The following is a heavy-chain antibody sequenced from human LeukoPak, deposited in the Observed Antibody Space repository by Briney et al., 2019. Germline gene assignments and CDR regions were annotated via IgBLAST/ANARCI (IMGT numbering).Heavy chain of an antibody. J-gene: IGHJ4*02. V-gene: IGHV4-59*01. CDR1: GGSISSYY. CDR3: ARGGSSSGRIDY. D-gene: IGHD6-6*01. CDR2: IYYSGST. Sequence: SETLSLTCTVSGGSISSYYWSWIRQPPGKGLEWIGYIYYSGSTNYNPSLKSRVTISVDTSKNQFSLKLSSVTAADTAVYYCARGGSSSGRIDYWGQGTLVTASS.